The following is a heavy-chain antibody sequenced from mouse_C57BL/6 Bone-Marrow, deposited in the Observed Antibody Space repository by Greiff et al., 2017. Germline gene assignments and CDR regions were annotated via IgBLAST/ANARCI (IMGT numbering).Heavy chain of an antibody. Sequence: VQLKESGGGLVKPGGSLKLSCAASGFTFSSYAMSWVRQTPEKRLEWVATISDGGSHTYYPDNVKGRFTISRDNAKNNLYLQMSHLKSEDTAMYYCARVGSSGYVPYAMDYWGQGTSVTVSS. CDR1: GFTFSSYA. J-gene: IGHJ4*01. V-gene: IGHV5-4*01. D-gene: IGHD3-2*02. CDR3: ARVGSSGYVPYAMDY. CDR2: ISDGGSHT.